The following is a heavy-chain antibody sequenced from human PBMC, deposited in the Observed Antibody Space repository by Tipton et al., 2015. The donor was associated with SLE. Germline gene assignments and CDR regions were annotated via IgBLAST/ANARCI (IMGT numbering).Heavy chain of an antibody. CDR3: ARGRDCCAFDI. Sequence: TLSLTCAVYGGSFSGYQWSWIRQSPGKGLEWIGEINHSGSTNYNPSPKSRVTISVDPSKNQFSLKLSSVTAADTAVYYCARGRDCCAFDIWGQGTMVTVSS. D-gene: IGHD2-21*02. CDR1: GGSFSGYQ. V-gene: IGHV4-34*01. J-gene: IGHJ3*02. CDR2: INHSGST.